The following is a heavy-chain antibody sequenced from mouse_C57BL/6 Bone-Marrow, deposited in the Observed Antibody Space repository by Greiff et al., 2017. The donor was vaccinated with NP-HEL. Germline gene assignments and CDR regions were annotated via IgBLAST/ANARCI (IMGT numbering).Heavy chain of an antibody. J-gene: IGHJ3*01. CDR3: ARRYRAWFAY. V-gene: IGHV1-82*01. D-gene: IGHD1-1*01. Sequence: QVQLQQSGPELVKPGASVKISCKASGYAFSSSWMNWVKQRPGKGLEWIGRIYPGDGDTNYNGKFKGKATLTADKSSSTAYMQLSSLTSEYSAVYFGARRYRAWFAYWGQGTLVTVSA. CDR2: IYPGDGDT. CDR1: GYAFSSSW.